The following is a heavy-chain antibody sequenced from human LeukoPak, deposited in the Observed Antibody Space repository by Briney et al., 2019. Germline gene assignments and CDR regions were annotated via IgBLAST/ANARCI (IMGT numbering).Heavy chain of an antibody. V-gene: IGHV3-53*01. J-gene: IGHJ4*02. CDR3: ARATYSSGWDYYFDY. D-gene: IGHD6-19*01. CDR2: IYSGGST. CDR1: GFTVSSNY. Sequence: PGGSLRLSCAASGFTVSSNYMSWVRQAPGKGLEWVSVIYSGGSTYYADSVKGRFTISRDNSKNTLYLQMNSLRAEDTAVYYCARATYSSGWDYYFDYWGKGTLVTVSS.